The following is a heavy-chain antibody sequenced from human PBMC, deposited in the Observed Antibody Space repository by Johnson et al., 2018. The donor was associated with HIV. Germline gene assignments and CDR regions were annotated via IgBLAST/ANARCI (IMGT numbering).Heavy chain of an antibody. CDR3: ALSGGAAAYDAFDI. V-gene: IGHV3-74*02. Sequence: VQLVESGGGLVQPGGSLRLSCAASGFDFSSSWMHWVRQAPGKGLVWVSRIRNDGSVTTYADSVKGRFFISRDNAKNTLYLQMNRLRAEDTAVYYCALSGGAAAYDAFDIWGQGTMVTVSS. J-gene: IGHJ3*02. CDR2: IRNDGSVT. CDR1: GFDFSSSW. D-gene: IGHD6-13*01.